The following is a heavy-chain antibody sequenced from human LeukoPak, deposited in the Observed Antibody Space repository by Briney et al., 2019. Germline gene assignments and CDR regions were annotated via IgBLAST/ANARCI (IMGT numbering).Heavy chain of an antibody. CDR3: AKAPERSCNGASCYPLDY. CDR2: ITDSGGNT. CDR1: GFSFSSYA. Sequence: GGSLRLSCAASGFSFSSYAITWVRQAPGKGPEWISSITDSGGNTYSADSVKGRFTISRDNSKNTLYLQMNSLRVEDTAVYYCAKAPERSCNGASCYPLDYWGQGTLVTVSS. J-gene: IGHJ4*02. V-gene: IGHV3-23*01. D-gene: IGHD2-15*01.